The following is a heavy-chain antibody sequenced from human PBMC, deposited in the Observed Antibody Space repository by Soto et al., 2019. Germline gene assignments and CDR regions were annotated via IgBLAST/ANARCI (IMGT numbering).Heavy chain of an antibody. CDR1: GFTFSSYA. CDR3: AKLSAYCGGDCYSCISDY. D-gene: IGHD2-21*02. CDR2: ISGSGGST. J-gene: IGHJ4*02. Sequence: PGGSLRLSCAASGFTFSSYAMSWVRQAPGKGLEWVSAISGSGGSTYYADSVKGRFTISRDNSKNTLYLHMNSLRAADTAVYYCAKLSAYCGGDCYSCISDYWGQGTLVTVSS. V-gene: IGHV3-23*01.